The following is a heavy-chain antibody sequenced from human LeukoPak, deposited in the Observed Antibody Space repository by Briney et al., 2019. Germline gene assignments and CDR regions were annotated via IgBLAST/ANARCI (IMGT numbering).Heavy chain of an antibody. Sequence: SETLSLTCTVSGYSIGSGYYWGWIRQPPGKGLEWIGSIYHSGSTYYNPSLKSRVTISVDTSKNQFSLKLSSVTAADTAVYYRARGLVYDYVWGSYGYYFDYWGQGTLVTVSS. D-gene: IGHD3-16*01. CDR3: ARGLVYDYVWGSYGYYFDY. CDR2: IYHSGST. V-gene: IGHV4-38-2*02. CDR1: GYSIGSGYY. J-gene: IGHJ4*02.